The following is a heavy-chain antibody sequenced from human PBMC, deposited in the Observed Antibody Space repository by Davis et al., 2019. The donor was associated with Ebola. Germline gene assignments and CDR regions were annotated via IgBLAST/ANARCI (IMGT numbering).Heavy chain of an antibody. CDR3: VKTRSNWWNDALEI. CDR1: GISFSTSG. D-gene: IGHD2-8*02. J-gene: IGHJ3*02. Sequence: GGSLTLSCAASGISFSTSGMFWVRQAPGKVMEWVAVISPDGSDKNYADSGKGRFTISRDNSKNTLDLQMNSLRPEDTAVYYCVKTRSNWWNDALEIWGRGTMVIVSS. CDR2: ISPDGSDK. V-gene: IGHV3-30*18.